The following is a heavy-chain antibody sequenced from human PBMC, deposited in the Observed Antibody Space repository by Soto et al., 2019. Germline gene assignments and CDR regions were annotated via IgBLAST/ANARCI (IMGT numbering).Heavy chain of an antibody. CDR2: VSGIGTGA. Sequence: PGGSLRLSCAASGFTFSSYAMSWVRQAPGKGLEWVSSVSGIGTGAYSADSVKGRFTISRDNSKNTLFLQMNSLRAEDTAVYYCARSRTGLMGAFDFWGQGAMVT. CDR3: ARSRTGLMGAFDF. V-gene: IGHV3-23*01. CDR1: GFTFSSYA. J-gene: IGHJ3*01.